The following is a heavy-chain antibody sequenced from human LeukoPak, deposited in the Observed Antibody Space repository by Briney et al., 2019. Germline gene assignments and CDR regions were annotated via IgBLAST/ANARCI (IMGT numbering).Heavy chain of an antibody. CDR3: ARAKDSGSYWDNWFDP. CDR1: GGSISSYY. CDR2: IYTSGSS. V-gene: IGHV4-4*07. D-gene: IGHD1-26*01. Sequence: PSETLSLTCTVSGGSISSYYWSWIRQPAGKGLEWIGRIYTSGSSKDNPSLTRRGTMSVDTCKNQFSLKLSSVTAADTAVYYCARAKDSGSYWDNWFDPWGQGTLVTVSS. J-gene: IGHJ5*02.